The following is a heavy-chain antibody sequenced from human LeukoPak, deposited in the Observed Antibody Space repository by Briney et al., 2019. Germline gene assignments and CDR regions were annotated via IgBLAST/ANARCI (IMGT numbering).Heavy chain of an antibody. J-gene: IGHJ4*02. V-gene: IGHV3-30*04. CDR2: ISYDGSNK. CDR1: GFTFSSYA. D-gene: IGHD5-12*01. Sequence: GGSLRLSCAASGFTFSSYAMLWVRQAPGKGLEWVAVISYDGSNKYYADSVKGRFTISRDNSKNTLYLQMNSLRAEDTAVYYCARDNSGYPDYWGQGTLVTVSS. CDR3: ARDNSGYPDY.